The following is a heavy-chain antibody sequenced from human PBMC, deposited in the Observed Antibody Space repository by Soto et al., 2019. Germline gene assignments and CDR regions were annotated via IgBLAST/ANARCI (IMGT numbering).Heavy chain of an antibody. CDR3: ARLSSGSSSSHYYYGMDV. CDR1: GGSISSGGYY. D-gene: IGHD6-6*01. Sequence: TLCLTCTVSGGSISSGGYYWSWIRQHPGKGLEWIGYIYYSGSTYYNPSLKSRVTMSVDTSKNQFSLKLSSVTAADTAVYYCARLSSGSSSSHYYYGMDVLGQWTSVT. CDR2: IYYSGST. J-gene: IGHJ6*02. V-gene: IGHV4-31*03.